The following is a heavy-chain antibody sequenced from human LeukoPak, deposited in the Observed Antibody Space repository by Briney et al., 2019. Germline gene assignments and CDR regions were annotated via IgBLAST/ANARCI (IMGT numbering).Heavy chain of an antibody. Sequence: PSETLSLTCTVSGGSINSGSYYWSWLRQPAGKGLEWIGRIYSSGSTTYNPSLKSRVTISVDTSKNQFSLKLSSVTAADTAVYYCARLERRDYYYYMDVWGKGTTVTVSS. CDR2: IYSSGST. V-gene: IGHV4-61*02. CDR3: ARLERRDYYYYMDV. D-gene: IGHD1-1*01. CDR1: GGSINSGSYY. J-gene: IGHJ6*03.